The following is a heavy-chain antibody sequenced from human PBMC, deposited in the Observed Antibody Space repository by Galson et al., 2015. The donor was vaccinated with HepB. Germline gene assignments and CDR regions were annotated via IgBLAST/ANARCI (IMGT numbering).Heavy chain of an antibody. CDR2: FDPEDGET. D-gene: IGHD3-3*01. V-gene: IGHV1-24*01. CDR3: ARVPNYDFWSGYGYYFDY. CDR1: GYTLTELS. J-gene: IGHJ4*02. Sequence: SVKVSCKVSGYTLTELSMHWVRQAPGKGLEWMGGFDPEDGETIYAQKFQGRVTMTEDTSTDTAYMELSSLRSEDTAVYYCARVPNYDFWSGYGYYFDYWGQGTLVTVSS.